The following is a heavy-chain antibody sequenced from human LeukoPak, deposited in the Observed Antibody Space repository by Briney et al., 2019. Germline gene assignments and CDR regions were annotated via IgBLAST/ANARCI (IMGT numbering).Heavy chain of an antibody. CDR1: GYSFTSYG. J-gene: IGHJ5*02. D-gene: IGHD6-13*01. CDR3: ARDQSIAVAGWFDP. V-gene: IGHV1-18*01. Sequence: ASVKVSCKASGYSFTSYGISWVRQAPGQGLEWMGWISAFNGNTNYAQNLQGRVTMTTDTSTSTAYMELRSLRSGDTAVYYCARDQSIAVAGWFDPWGQGTLVTVSS. CDR2: ISAFNGNT.